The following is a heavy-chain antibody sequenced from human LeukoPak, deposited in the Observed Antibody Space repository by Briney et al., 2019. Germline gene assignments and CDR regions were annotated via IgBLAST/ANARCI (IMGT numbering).Heavy chain of an antibody. D-gene: IGHD5-18*01. Sequence: GASVKVSCNASGYTFTGYYMHWVRQAPGQGLEWMGWINPNSGGTNYAQKFQGRVTMTRDTSISTAYMELSRLRSDDTAVYYCARADQWDTADGLSDYWGQGTLVTVSS. CDR2: INPNSGGT. CDR1: GYTFTGYY. J-gene: IGHJ4*02. CDR3: ARADQWDTADGLSDY. V-gene: IGHV1-2*02.